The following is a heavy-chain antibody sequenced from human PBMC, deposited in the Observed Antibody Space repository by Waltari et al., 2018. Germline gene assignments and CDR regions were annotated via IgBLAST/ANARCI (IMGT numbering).Heavy chain of an antibody. J-gene: IGHJ4*02. CDR1: GYTLTSXY. CDR3: ARIXRNCGGDCYIDX. Sequence: LVQSGAXVXXXGASVKXSCKXSGYTLTSXYMHWVRQAPGKGIEWMGIINPSSGSTNXAQKFQDRVTXTRDTSTSTVYMELSSLXSEDTAVYXCARIXRNCGGDCYIDXWGQGTLVTVSS. D-gene: IGHD2-21*02. CDR2: INPSSGST. V-gene: IGHV1-46*01.